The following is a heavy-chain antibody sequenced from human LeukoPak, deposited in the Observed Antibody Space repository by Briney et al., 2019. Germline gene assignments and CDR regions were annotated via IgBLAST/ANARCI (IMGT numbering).Heavy chain of an antibody. CDR1: GGSISSGGYY. V-gene: IGHV4-31*03. CDR3: AGGVVVVAATPYYFDY. D-gene: IGHD2-15*01. Sequence: SQTLALTCTVSGGSISSGGYYWSWIRQHPGKGLEWIGYIYYGGSTYYSPSLKSRVTISVDTSKNQFSLKLSSVTAADMAVYYCAGGVVVVAATPYYFDYWGQGTLVTVSS. J-gene: IGHJ4*02. CDR2: IYYGGST.